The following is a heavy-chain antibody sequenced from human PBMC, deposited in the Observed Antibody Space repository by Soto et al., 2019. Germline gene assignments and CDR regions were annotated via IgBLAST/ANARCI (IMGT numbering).Heavy chain of an antibody. CDR2: IYYSGST. D-gene: IGHD3-22*01. J-gene: IGHJ4*02. CDR1: GGSVSSNIYY. CDR3: ARGYDYDSGGYLFDY. Sequence: SETLSLTCSVSGGSVSSNIYYWTWIRQHPGKGQEWIGHIYYSGSTYYNPSLKSRVTISLDMSKNQFSLKLTSVSAADTAVYYCARGYDYDSGGYLFDYWGQGTLVTVSS. V-gene: IGHV4-31*03.